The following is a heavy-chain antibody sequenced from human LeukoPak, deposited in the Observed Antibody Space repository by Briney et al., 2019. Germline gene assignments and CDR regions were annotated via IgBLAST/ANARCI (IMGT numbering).Heavy chain of an antibody. CDR2: ISYSGGST. Sequence: GGSLRLSCAASGFSFSSYAMSWVRQAPGKGLEWVSGISYSGGSTYSADSVKGRFTISRDNSKNTLFLQMNRLRAEDTAIYYCATRGYSGYDSTRDAFDIWGQGTMVTVSS. CDR3: ATRGYSGYDSTRDAFDI. CDR1: GFSFSSYA. D-gene: IGHD5-12*01. J-gene: IGHJ3*02. V-gene: IGHV3-23*01.